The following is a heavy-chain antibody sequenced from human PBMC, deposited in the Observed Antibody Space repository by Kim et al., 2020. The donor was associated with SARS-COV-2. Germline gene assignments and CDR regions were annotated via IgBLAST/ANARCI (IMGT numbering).Heavy chain of an antibody. V-gene: IGHV3-23*01. D-gene: IGHD2-2*01. CDR2: ISGSGGST. CDR1: GFTFSSYA. Sequence: GGSLRLSCAASGFTFSSYAMSWVRQAPGKGLEWVSAISGSGGSTYYADPVKGRFTISRDNSKNTLYLQMNSLRAEDTAVYYCAKCSQLLLCRTFDYWGQGTLVTVSS. J-gene: IGHJ4*02. CDR3: AKCSQLLLCRTFDY.